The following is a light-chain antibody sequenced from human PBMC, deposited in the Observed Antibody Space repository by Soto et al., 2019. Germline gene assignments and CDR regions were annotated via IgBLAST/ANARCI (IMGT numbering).Light chain of an antibody. Sequence: EIVMTQSPATLSVYPGGRAILSCRASQSVGYYLACYQQRPGHAPRLLIFGSSTRAPGIPARFSGSGSGTDFTLTISSLQAEDLAVYYCLQYNDRPQTFGQGTKVEI. CDR2: GSS. CDR1: QSVGYY. V-gene: IGKV3-15*01. CDR3: LQYNDRPQT. J-gene: IGKJ1*01.